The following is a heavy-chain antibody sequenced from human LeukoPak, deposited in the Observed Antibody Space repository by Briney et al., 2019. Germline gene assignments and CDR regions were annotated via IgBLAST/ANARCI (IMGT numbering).Heavy chain of an antibody. D-gene: IGHD3-10*01. J-gene: IGHJ3*01. Sequence: PGGSLRLSCAASGFTLSSYAMSWVRQAPGKGLEWVSAISGSGGSTYYADSVKGRFTISRDNSKNTLYLQMNSLGAEDTAIYYCAKPLWFGELGDAFDVWGQGTMVTVSS. CDR3: AKPLWFGELGDAFDV. V-gene: IGHV3-23*01. CDR2: ISGSGGST. CDR1: GFTLSSYA.